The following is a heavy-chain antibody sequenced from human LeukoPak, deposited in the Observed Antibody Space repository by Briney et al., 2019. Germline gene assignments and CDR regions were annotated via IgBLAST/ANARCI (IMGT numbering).Heavy chain of an antibody. CDR3: ARDFIHRSGEANY. CDR2: ISSSSSST. CDR1: GFTFSDYY. D-gene: IGHD3-22*01. V-gene: IGHV3-11*05. Sequence: GGSLRLSCVASGFTFSDYYMSWIRQAPGKGLEWISYISSSSSSTNYADSVKGRFTISTDNPKNSLYLLMNSLRAEDTAMYYCARDFIHRSGEANYWGQGTLVTVSS. J-gene: IGHJ4*02.